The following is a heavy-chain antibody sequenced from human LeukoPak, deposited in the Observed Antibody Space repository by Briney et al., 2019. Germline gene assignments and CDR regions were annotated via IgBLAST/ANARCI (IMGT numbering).Heavy chain of an antibody. Sequence: PGGSLRLSCAASGFTFSSYSMNWVRQAPGKGLEWVSSISSSSSYIYYADSVKGRFTISRDNAKNSLYLQMNSLRAEDTAVYYCARDSEDYYDSSGYGNFDYWGQGTLVTVSS. J-gene: IGHJ4*02. D-gene: IGHD3-22*01. CDR1: GFTFSSYS. CDR2: ISSSSSYI. V-gene: IGHV3-21*01. CDR3: ARDSEDYYDSSGYGNFDY.